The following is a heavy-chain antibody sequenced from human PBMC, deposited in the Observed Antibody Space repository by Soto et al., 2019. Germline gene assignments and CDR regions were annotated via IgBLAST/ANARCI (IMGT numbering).Heavy chain of an antibody. CDR3: ASSGEYYYDSSGYPSSMDV. D-gene: IGHD3-22*01. CDR1: GFTFSSYA. J-gene: IGHJ6*02. V-gene: IGHV3-23*01. CDR2: ISGGGGST. Sequence: GGSLRLSCAASGFTFSSYAMSWVRQAPGKGLEWVSAISGGGGSTYYADSVKGRFTISRDNSKNTLYLQMNSLRAEDTAVYYCASSGEYYYDSSGYPSSMDVWGQGTTVTVSS.